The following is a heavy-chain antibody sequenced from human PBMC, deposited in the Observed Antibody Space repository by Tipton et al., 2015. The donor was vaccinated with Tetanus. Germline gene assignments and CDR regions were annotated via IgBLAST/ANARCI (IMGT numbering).Heavy chain of an antibody. CDR3: TRDLLMTATYYFDY. CDR2: IRSKAYGGTT. J-gene: IGHJ4*02. CDR1: GFTFGDYA. D-gene: IGHD2-21*02. V-gene: IGHV3-49*03. Sequence: SLRLSCTASGFTFGDYAMSWFRQAPGKGLEWVGFIRSKAYGGTTEYAASVKGRFTISRDDSKSIAYLQMNSLKTEDTAVYYCTRDLLMTATYYFDYWGQGTLVTVSS.